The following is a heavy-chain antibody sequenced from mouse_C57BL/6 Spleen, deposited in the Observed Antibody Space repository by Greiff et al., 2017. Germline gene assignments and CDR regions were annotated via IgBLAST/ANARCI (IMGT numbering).Heavy chain of an antibody. CDR1: GFNIKDYY. J-gene: IGHJ3*01. CDR3: TTSDEAWFAY. Sequence: EVQLQQSGAELVKPGASVKISCKASGFNIKDYYMHWVKQRPEQGLEWIGRIDPEDGDTEYAPKFQGKATMTADTSSNTAYLQLSSLTSEDTAVYYCTTSDEAWFAYWGQGTLVTVSA. CDR2: IDPEDGDT. V-gene: IGHV14-1*01.